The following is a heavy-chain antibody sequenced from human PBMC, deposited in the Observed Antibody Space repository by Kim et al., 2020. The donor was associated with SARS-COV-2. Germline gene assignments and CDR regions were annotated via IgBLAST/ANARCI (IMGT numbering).Heavy chain of an antibody. J-gene: IGHJ4*02. V-gene: IGHV1-18*01. CDR2: NGNT. CDR3: ARARSCDY. Sequence: NGNTDYTQKLQGRVTMTIDTTTTTAYMELRSLTSDDTAVYYCARARSCDYWGQGTLVTVSS.